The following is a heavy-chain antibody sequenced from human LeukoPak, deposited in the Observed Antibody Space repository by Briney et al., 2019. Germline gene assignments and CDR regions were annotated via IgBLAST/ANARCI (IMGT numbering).Heavy chain of an antibody. Sequence: PGGSLRLSCAASGFTFSSYAMHWVRQAPGKGLEWVAVISYDGSNKYYADSVKGRFTISRDNSKNTLYLQMNSLRAEDTAVYYCGRAPSLWRGVGYYYGRDVGGQGPTVTVSS. CDR2: ISYDGSNK. V-gene: IGHV3-30-3*01. D-gene: IGHD2-21*01. J-gene: IGHJ6*02. CDR1: GFTFSSYA. CDR3: GRAPSLWRGVGYYYGRDV.